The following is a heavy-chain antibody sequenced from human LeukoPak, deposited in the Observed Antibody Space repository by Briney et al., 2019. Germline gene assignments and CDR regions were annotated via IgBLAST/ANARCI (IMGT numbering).Heavy chain of an antibody. J-gene: IGHJ5*02. CDR3: ARGEEGTVLLWFGELLNWFDP. Sequence: GGSLRLTCAASGFTFDDYGMSWVRQAPGKGLEWVSRINSDGSSTSYADSVKGRFTISRDNAKNTLYLQMNSLRAEDTAVYYCARGEEGTVLLWFGELLNWFDPWGQGTLVTVSS. V-gene: IGHV3-74*01. D-gene: IGHD3-10*01. CDR2: INSDGSST. CDR1: GFTFDDYG.